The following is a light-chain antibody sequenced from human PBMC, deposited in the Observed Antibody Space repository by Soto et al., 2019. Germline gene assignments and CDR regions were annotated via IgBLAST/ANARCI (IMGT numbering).Light chain of an antibody. CDR2: VAS. Sequence: DVEMTQSPSSLSASVGVRVIITCRGSQGISKYLAWYQQKPGKVPRLLIYVASTLQSGVPSRFSGSGSGTDFILTISSLQPEDVATYYCQKYDSAPWTFGPGTKVEIK. CDR1: QGISKY. V-gene: IGKV1-27*01. CDR3: QKYDSAPWT. J-gene: IGKJ1*01.